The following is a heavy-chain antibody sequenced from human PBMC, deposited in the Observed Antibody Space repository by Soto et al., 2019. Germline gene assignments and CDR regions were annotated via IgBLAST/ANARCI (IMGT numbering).Heavy chain of an antibody. D-gene: IGHD1-26*01. CDR3: AMGPGGSYDFDY. J-gene: IGHJ4*02. CDR1: GYSISSGYY. CDR2: IYHSGST. Sequence: SETLSLTCAVSGYSISSGYYWGWIRQPPGKGLEWIGSIYHSGSTYYNPSLKSRVTISVDTSISTAYMELSSLRSEDTAVYYCAMGPGGSYDFDYWGQGTLVTVSS. V-gene: IGHV4-38-2*01.